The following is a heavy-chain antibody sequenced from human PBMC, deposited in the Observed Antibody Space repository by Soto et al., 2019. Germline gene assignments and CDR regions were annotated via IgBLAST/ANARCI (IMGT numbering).Heavy chain of an antibody. J-gene: IGHJ4*02. D-gene: IGHD6-13*01. CDR1: GGSISSYY. V-gene: IGHV4-4*07. CDR2: IYTSGST. CDR3: ARDSGIAAAVPFDY. Sequence: SETLSLTCTVSGGSISSYYWSWIRQPAGKGLEWIGRIYTSGSTNYNPSLKSRVTMSVDTSKNQFSLKLSSVTAADTAVYYCARDSGIAAAVPFDYWGQGTLVTVSS.